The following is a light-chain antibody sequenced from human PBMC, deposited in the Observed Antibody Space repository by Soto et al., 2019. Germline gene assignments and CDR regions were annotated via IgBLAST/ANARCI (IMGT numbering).Light chain of an antibody. V-gene: IGLV2-14*01. CDR3: SSYTSSSTLLV. J-gene: IGLJ2*01. CDR1: SSDVGGYNY. CDR2: EVS. Sequence: QSVLTQPASVSGSPGQSITISCTGTSSDVGGYNYVSWYQQHPGKAPKLMIYEVSNRPSGVSNRFSGSKSGNTASLTISGLQAEDEADYYCSSYTSSSTLLVFGGGPKLTVL.